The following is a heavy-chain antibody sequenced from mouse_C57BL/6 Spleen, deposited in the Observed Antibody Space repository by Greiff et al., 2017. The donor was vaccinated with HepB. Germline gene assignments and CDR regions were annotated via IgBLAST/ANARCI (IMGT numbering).Heavy chain of an antibody. Sequence: QVQLQQPGAELVRPGSSVKLSCKASGYTFTSYWMHWVKQRPIQGLEWIGNIDPSDSETHYNQKFKDKATLTVDKSSSTAYMQLSSLTAEDSAVYYCARGGRATVVANYYAMDYWGQGTSVTVSS. CDR3: ARGGRATVVANYYAMDY. J-gene: IGHJ4*01. CDR2: IDPSDSET. D-gene: IGHD1-1*01. CDR1: GYTFTSYW. V-gene: IGHV1-52*01.